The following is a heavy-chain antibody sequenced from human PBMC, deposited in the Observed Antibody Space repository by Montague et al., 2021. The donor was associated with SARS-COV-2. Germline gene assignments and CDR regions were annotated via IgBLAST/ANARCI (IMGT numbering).Heavy chain of an antibody. D-gene: IGHD6-6*01. CDR3: ARMAVAPRPGAYYGMDV. J-gene: IGHJ6*02. CDR1: GDSVVELRRR. V-gene: IGHV6-1*01. CDR2: PHHGSQWYN. Sequence: CAISGDSVVELRRRSVWHTPELSSRLYFLCRPHHGSQWYNDYAVSLKTRITITPDTSKNLFSLQLRSVTPDDTAVYYCARMAVAPRPGAYYGMDVWGQGTTVTVSS.